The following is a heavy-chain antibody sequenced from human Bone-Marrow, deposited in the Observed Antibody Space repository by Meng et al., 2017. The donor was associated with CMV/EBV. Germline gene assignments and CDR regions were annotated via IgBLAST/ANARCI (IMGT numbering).Heavy chain of an antibody. V-gene: IGHV3-7*01. J-gene: IGHJ5*02. CDR1: GFTFSSYW. CDR3: ARDPDRDIVVVPAAMGWFDP. CDR2: IKQDGSEK. Sequence: GGSLRLSCAASGFTFSSYWMSWVRQAPGKGLEWVANIKQDGSEKYYVDSVKGRFTISRDNAKNSLYLQMNSLRAEDTAVYYCARDPDRDIVVVPAAMGWFDPWGQGTLVTVSS. D-gene: IGHD2-2*01.